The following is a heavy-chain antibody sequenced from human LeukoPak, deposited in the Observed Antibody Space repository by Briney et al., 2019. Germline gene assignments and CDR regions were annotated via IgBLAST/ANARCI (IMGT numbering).Heavy chain of an antibody. CDR1: GRTFSSYA. CDR3: ANTPYCTNGVCYLHWFDP. D-gene: IGHD2-8*01. CDR2: IIPIFGTA. Sequence: GASVKVSCKASGRTFSSYAISWVRQAPGQGLEWMGRIIPIFGTANYAQKFQGRVTITTDESTSTAYMELSSLRSEDTAVYYCANTPYCTNGVCYLHWFDPWGQGTLVTVSS. V-gene: IGHV1-69*05. J-gene: IGHJ5*02.